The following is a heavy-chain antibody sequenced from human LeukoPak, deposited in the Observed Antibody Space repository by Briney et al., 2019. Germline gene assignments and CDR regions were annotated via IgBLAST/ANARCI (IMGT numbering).Heavy chain of an antibody. Sequence: SETLSLTCAVYGGSFSGYYWSWIHQPPGKGLEWIGEINHSGSTNYNPSLKSRVTISVDTSKSQFSLKLSSVTAADTAVYYCARIGLSATVTAYYMDVWGKGTTVTVSS. D-gene: IGHD4-17*01. V-gene: IGHV4-34*01. CDR1: GGSFSGYY. J-gene: IGHJ6*03. CDR2: INHSGST. CDR3: ARIGLSATVTAYYMDV.